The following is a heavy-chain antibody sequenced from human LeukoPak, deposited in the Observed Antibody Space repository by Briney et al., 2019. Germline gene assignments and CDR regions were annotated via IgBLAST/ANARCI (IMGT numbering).Heavy chain of an antibody. Sequence: PGGSLRLSCAASGFTFFTYSMHWARQAPGKGLEWVAVISYDGSNKYYADSVKGRLTISRDNSKNTLYLQMSSLTPDDTAVYYCARGVTEDRGEAQFDSWGQGTPVTVSS. J-gene: IGHJ4*02. D-gene: IGHD3-22*01. CDR3: ARGVTEDRGEAQFDS. CDR2: ISYDGSNK. CDR1: GFTFFTYS. V-gene: IGHV3-30*04.